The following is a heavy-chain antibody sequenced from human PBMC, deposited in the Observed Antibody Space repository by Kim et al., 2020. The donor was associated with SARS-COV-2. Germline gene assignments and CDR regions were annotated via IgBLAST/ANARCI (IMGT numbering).Heavy chain of an antibody. Sequence: GGSLRLSCAASGFTFSSYAMHWVRQAPGKGLEWVALISYDRSNKYYADSVKGRFTISRDNSKNTLYLQMNSLRAEDTAVYYCARGPGAALDYWGQGTLVTVAS. J-gene: IGHJ4*02. V-gene: IGHV3-30*04. CDR2: ISYDRSNK. CDR1: GFTFSSYA. D-gene: IGHD6-13*01. CDR3: ARGPGAALDY.